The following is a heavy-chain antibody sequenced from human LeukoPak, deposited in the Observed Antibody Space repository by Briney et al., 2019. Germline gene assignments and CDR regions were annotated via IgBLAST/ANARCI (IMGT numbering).Heavy chain of an antibody. CDR3: ARDQGYTSEWLDY. Sequence: ASVKVSCKASGNTFSNYGISWVRQAPGQGLEWMGRISGFNGYTRYAQNLQGRVTMTTDTSTSTAYMELRSLISDDTAVYYCARDQGYTSEWLDYWGQGTLVTVSS. J-gene: IGHJ4*02. CDR2: ISGFNGYT. CDR1: GNTFSNYG. D-gene: IGHD6-19*01. V-gene: IGHV1-18*01.